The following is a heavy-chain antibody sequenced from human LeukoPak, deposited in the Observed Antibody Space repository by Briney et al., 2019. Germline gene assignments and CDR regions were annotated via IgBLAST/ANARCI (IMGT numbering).Heavy chain of an antibody. CDR2: ISYNGST. V-gene: IGHV4-59*01. Sequence: SETLSLTCTVSGGSISGYFWSWIRQPPGKGLEWIGYISYNGSTNYNPSLKSRVTISVDTSKNQFSLKLSSVTAADTAVYYCARARGPSNYFDYWGQGTLVTVSS. CDR3: ARARGPSNYFDY. CDR1: GGSISGYF. J-gene: IGHJ4*02. D-gene: IGHD3-10*01.